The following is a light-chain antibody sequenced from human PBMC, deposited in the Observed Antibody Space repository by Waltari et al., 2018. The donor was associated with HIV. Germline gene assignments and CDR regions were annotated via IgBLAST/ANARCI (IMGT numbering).Light chain of an antibody. Sequence: QSVLTQPPSVSAAPGQRVTISCSGSTSNLGNNSVCWYQQFPGTAPKLLIYENDKRPSGIPDRFSGSNSGTSATLDITGLQTGDEADYYCGTWDSRLRAEVFGGGTKLTVL. CDR1: TSNLGNNS. CDR2: END. V-gene: IGLV1-51*02. J-gene: IGLJ2*01. CDR3: GTWDSRLRAEV.